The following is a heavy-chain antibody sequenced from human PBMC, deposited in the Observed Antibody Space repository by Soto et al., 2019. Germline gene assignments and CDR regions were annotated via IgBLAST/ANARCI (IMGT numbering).Heavy chain of an antibody. D-gene: IGHD6-6*01. J-gene: IGHJ6*02. Sequence: QVQLVQSGAEVKKPGSSVKVSCKASGGTFSSYAISWVRQAPGQGLEWMGGIIPIFGTANYAQKFQGRVTITADESTSTAYMELSSLRSEDTAVYYCARPRRRYSSSLYYYGMDVWGQGTTVTVSS. V-gene: IGHV1-69*01. CDR1: GGTFSSYA. CDR2: IIPIFGTA. CDR3: ARPRRRYSSSLYYYGMDV.